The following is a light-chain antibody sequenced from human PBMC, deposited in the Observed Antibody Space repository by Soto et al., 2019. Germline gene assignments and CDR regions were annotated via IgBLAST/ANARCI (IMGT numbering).Light chain of an antibody. CDR1: SSDVGGYNY. J-gene: IGLJ1*01. CDR2: DVS. V-gene: IGLV2-11*01. Sequence: QSVLTQPCSVSGSPGQSVTISCTGTSSDVGGYNYVSWYQQHPGKAPKLMIYDVSKRPSGVPDRFSGSKPGNTASLTISGLQAEDEADYYCCSYAGSYTFYVFGTGTKVTVL. CDR3: CSYAGSYTFYV.